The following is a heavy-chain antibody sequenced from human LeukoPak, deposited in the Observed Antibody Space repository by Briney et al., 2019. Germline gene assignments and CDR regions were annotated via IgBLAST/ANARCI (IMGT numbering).Heavy chain of an antibody. D-gene: IGHD5-18*01. CDR1: GFTFSSYA. CDR3: ARDPYGYDY. V-gene: IGHV3-30-3*01. CDR2: ISYDGSNK. J-gene: IGHJ4*02. Sequence: PGGSLRLSCAASGFTFSSYAMHWVRQAPGKGLEWVAVISYDGSNKYYADSVKGRFTISRDNSKNTLYLQMNSLRAEDTAEYYCARDPYGYDYWGQGTLVTVSS.